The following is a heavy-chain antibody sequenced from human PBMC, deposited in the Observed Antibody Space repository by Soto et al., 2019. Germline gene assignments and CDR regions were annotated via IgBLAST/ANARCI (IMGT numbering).Heavy chain of an antibody. CDR2: VKSKADGGSG. CDR1: GFPFNNAW. CDR3: TTDSRTTLPEIRFDY. D-gene: IGHD1-26*01. J-gene: IGHJ4*01. Sequence: EGSLRLSCAASGFPFNNAWINWVRQVPGKGLEWVGRVKSKADGGSGDYAAPVKGRFVVSRDDSKDIVYLQMNSLKIEYTGVYYCTTDSRTTLPEIRFDYWGHGTQVTVSS. V-gene: IGHV3-15*07.